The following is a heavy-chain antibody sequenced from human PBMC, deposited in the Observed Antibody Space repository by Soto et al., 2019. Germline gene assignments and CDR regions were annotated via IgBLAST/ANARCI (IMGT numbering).Heavy chain of an antibody. J-gene: IGHJ6*02. CDR3: AKDYSIIVVPAATDYYYGMDV. V-gene: IGHV3-30*18. CDR1: GFTFSSYG. D-gene: IGHD2-2*01. CDR2: ISSDGSNK. Sequence: QVQLVESGGGVVQPGRSLRLSCAASGFTFSSYGMHWVRQAPGKGLEWVAVISSDGSNKYYPDSVKGRFTISRDNSKNMLYLQMNSLRAEDTAVYYCAKDYSIIVVPAATDYYYGMDVWGQGTTVTVSS.